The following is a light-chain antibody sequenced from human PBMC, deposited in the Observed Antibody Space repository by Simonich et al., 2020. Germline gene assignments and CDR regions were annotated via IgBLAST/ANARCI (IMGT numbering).Light chain of an antibody. CDR3: QVWDSSSDHVV. V-gene: IGLV3-21*03. J-gene: IGLJ2*01. CDR2: DDS. Sequence: SYVLTQPPSVSVAPGKTARITVGGNNMGRKSVHWYQQKPGQAPVLVVYDDSDRPSGLPERFSGSNSGNTATLTISRVEAGDEADYYCQVWDSSSDHVVFGGGTKLTVL. CDR1: NMGRKS.